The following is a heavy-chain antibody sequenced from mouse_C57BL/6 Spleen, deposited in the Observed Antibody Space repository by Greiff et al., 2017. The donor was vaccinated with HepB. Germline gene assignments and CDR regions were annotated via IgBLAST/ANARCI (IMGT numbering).Heavy chain of an antibody. J-gene: IGHJ1*03. CDR2: IRSKSNNYAT. CDR1: GFSFNTYA. Sequence: EVKLVESGGGLVQPKGSLKLSCAASGFSFNTYAMNWVRQAPGKGLEWVARIRSKSNNYATYYADSVKDRFTISRDDSESMLYLQMNNLKTEDTAMYYCVRQGPYYDYDRFDVWGTGTTVTVSS. D-gene: IGHD2-4*01. CDR3: VRQGPYYDYDRFDV. V-gene: IGHV10-1*01.